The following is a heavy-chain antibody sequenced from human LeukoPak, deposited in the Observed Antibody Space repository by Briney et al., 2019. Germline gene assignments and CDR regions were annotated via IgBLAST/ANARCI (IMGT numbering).Heavy chain of an antibody. V-gene: IGHV1-18*01. CDR1: GLSLTHDG. CDR3: ARVTYYYGSGGQDEFDY. Sequence: ASVKVSCKASGLSLTHDGISWVRQAPGQGLVWMGWISFHNGDTLYAQNFQGRLTVTTDTSTSTDYMELTSLTSDDTAVYFCARVTYYYGSGGQDEFDYWGQGTLVTVSS. J-gene: IGHJ4*02. D-gene: IGHD3-10*01. CDR2: ISFHNGDT.